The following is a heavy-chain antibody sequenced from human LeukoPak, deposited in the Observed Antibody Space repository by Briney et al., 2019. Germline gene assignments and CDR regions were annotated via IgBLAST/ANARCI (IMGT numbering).Heavy chain of an antibody. CDR2: FDPEDGET. V-gene: IGHV1-24*01. CDR1: GYTLTELS. Sequence: ASVKVSCKVSGYTLTELSMHWVRQAPGKGLEWMGGFDPEDGETIYAQKFQGRVTMTRDTSISTAYMELSRLRSDDTAVYYCARDDDSWSGYYVYWGQGTLVTVSS. D-gene: IGHD3-3*01. J-gene: IGHJ4*02. CDR3: ARDDDSWSGYYVY.